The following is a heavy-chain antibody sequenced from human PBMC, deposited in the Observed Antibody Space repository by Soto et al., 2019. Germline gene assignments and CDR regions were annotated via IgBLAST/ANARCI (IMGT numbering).Heavy chain of an antibody. J-gene: IGHJ3*02. CDR1: GFTFSSYG. D-gene: IGHD2-15*01. CDR2: IWYDGSNK. CDR3: ARDKWYLAFDI. Sequence: QVQLVESGGGVVQPGRSLRLSCAASGFTFSSYGMHWVRQAPGKGLEWVAVIWYDGSNKCYADSVKGRFTISRDNSKNTLYLQMNSLRAEDTAVYYCARDKWYLAFDIWGQGTMVTVSS. V-gene: IGHV3-33*01.